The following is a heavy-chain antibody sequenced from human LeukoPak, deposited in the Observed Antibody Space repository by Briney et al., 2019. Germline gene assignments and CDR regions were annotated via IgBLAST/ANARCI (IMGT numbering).Heavy chain of an antibody. J-gene: IGHJ3*02. CDR2: ISNDGSNK. V-gene: IGHV3-30*03. Sequence: GRSLRLSCAASGFTFSTYIMHWVRQAPGKGLEWVALISNDGSNKYYRDSVKGRFTISRDNSKTTLHLQMNSLRPEDTAVYYFARGGTKWDAFDIWGQGTMVTVSS. CDR1: GFTFSTYI. D-gene: IGHD3-16*01. CDR3: ARGGTKWDAFDI.